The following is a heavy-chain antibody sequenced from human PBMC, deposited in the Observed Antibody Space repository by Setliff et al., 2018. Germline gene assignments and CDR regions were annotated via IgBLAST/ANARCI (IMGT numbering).Heavy chain of an antibody. CDR3: ACQGYCSGGSCSDY. D-gene: IGHD2-15*01. V-gene: IGHV4-34*01. Sequence: SETLSLTCAVYGGSFSGYYWSWIRQPPGKGLEWIGEINHSGSTNYNPSLKSRVTISVDTSKNQFSLKLSSVTAADTAVYYCACQGYCSGGSCSDYWGQGTLVTVS. CDR1: GGSFSGYY. J-gene: IGHJ4*02. CDR2: INHSGST.